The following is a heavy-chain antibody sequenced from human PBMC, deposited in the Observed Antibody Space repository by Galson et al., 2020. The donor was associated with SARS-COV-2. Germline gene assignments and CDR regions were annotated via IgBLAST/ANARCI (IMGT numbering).Heavy chain of an antibody. Sequence: NSGGSLRLSCAASGFTFGDYYMSWIRQAPGKGLEWVSYITSSGSTIHYADSVKGRFTISRDNANNLLFLQMKSLGAEDTAVYYCARAAGYNYYMDVWGKGTTVTISS. CDR1: GFTFGDYY. J-gene: IGHJ6*03. CDR3: ARAAGYNYYMDV. V-gene: IGHV3-11*04. CDR2: ITSSGSTI.